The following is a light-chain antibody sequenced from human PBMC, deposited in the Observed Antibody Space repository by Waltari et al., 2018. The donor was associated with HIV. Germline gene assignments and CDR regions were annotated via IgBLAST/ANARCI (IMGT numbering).Light chain of an antibody. J-gene: IGLJ2*01. CDR2: EVS. V-gene: IGLV2-8*01. Sequence: QSALTQPPSASGSLGQSVTISCTGSSSDIGAYDSVSWFQQHPNNAPKLLLYEVSKRPSGVPDRFSGSRSGDTAFLSVSGLQPDDTAGYFCSSYGDNIRVLFGGGTNLTVL. CDR3: SSYGDNIRVL. CDR1: SSDIGAYDS.